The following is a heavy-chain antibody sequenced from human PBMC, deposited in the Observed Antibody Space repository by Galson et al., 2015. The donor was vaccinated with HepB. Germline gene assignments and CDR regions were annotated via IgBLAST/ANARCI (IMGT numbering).Heavy chain of an antibody. Sequence: SVKVSCKASGGTFSSYTISWVRQAPGQGLEWMGRIIPILGIANYAQKFQGRVTITADKSTSTAYMELSSLRAEDTAVYYCAREGVPVAGGGYFDYWGQGTLVTVSS. J-gene: IGHJ4*02. CDR1: GGTFSSYT. CDR3: AREGVPVAGGGYFDY. CDR2: IIPILGIA. D-gene: IGHD6-19*01. V-gene: IGHV1-69*04.